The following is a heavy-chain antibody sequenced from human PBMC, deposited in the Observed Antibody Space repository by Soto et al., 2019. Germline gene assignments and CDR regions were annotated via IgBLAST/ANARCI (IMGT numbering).Heavy chain of an antibody. J-gene: IGHJ4*02. CDR1: GFTFSRNG. CDR2: ISSSSSYI. CDR3: ARAPYYYDSSGYWAY. V-gene: IGHV3-21*01. D-gene: IGHD3-22*01. Sequence: GSLRLSCAASGFTFSRNGMHCVRQAPGKGLEWVSSISSSSSYIYYADSVKGRFTISRDNAKNSLYLQMNSLRAEDTAVYYCARAPYYYDSSGYWAYWGRGTLVTVSS.